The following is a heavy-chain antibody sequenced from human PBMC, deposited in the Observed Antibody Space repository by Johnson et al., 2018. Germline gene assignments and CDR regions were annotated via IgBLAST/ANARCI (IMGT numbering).Heavy chain of an antibody. J-gene: IGHJ3*01. Sequence: EVQLVESGGGLVQHGKSLGLSCAASGFPFSSHALHWVRQATGQGQEGVSRIGSVGDKSYSSSVKGRLFISRENAEKSLYLQMNSLRAGDTAVYYCARKKFGTTAGFDVWGQGTMVTVSS. CDR1: GFPFSSHA. CDR3: ARKKFGTTAGFDV. V-gene: IGHV3-13*01. D-gene: IGHD1-7*01. CDR2: IGSVGDK.